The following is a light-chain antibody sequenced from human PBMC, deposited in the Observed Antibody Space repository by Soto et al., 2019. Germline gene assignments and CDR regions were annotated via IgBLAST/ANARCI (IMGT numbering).Light chain of an antibody. Sequence: EILLTQSPATLSLSPGERATLSCRASQSIRSYLVWYQQKPGQAPSLLIYDASNRATGVPARFSGSGSGTDFTLTISSLEPEDVAVYYCQQRSYWPLTFGGGTKVEIK. V-gene: IGKV3-11*01. J-gene: IGKJ4*01. CDR2: DAS. CDR3: QQRSYWPLT. CDR1: QSIRSY.